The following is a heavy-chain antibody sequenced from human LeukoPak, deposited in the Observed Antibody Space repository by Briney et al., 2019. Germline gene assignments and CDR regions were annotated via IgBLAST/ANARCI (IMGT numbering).Heavy chain of an antibody. CDR2: VYYNGIT. D-gene: IGHD2-15*01. V-gene: IGHV4-59*01. J-gene: IGHJ4*02. CDR3: ARDVTPQTGWYYFDY. Sequence: SETLSLTCAVSGGSLSSFYWSWIRQPPGKGLEWIGYVYYNGITKYNPSLKNRVTISVDTSKNQFSLKLTSVTAADTAVYYCARDVTPQTGWYYFDYWGQGTLVTVSS. CDR1: GGSLSSFY.